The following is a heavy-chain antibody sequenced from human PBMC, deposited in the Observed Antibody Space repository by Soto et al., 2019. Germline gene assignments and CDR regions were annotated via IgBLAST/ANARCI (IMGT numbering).Heavy chain of an antibody. CDR3: ARRRSTVTTAWFYHAMDV. Sequence: QVQLVGSGGGVVQPGTSLRLSCAASGFTFSDYGMHWVRQAPGKGLGGGAGIWFDGSNKYYADSVKGRFTISRDNSKNTVDLQMDRLRADDTAVYYCARRRSTVTTAWFYHAMDVWGQGTTVTVSS. CDR1: GFTFSDYG. D-gene: IGHD4-17*01. CDR2: IWFDGSNK. J-gene: IGHJ6*02. V-gene: IGHV3-33*01.